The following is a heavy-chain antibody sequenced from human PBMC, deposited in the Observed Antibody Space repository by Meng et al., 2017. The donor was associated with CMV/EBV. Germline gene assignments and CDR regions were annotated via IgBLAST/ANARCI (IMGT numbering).Heavy chain of an antibody. D-gene: IGHD2-15*01. CDR1: AYSFSSYD. J-gene: IGHJ6*02. CDR3: ASHQQFCNGGSCYSLGYYYGMDV. Sequence: ASVQVSCKASAYSFSSYDINWVRQPPGQGLEWMGWMNPNNGNTGYAQKFQGRFTMTWKTPISTAYMELGSLRSEDTAIYYCASHQQFCNGGSCYSLGYYYGMDVWGQGTTVTVSS. V-gene: IGHV1-8*01. CDR2: MNPNNGNT.